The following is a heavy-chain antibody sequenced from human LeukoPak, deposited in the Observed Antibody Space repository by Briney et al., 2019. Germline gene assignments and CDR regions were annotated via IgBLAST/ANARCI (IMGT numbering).Heavy chain of an antibody. D-gene: IGHD2-15*01. CDR3: ARRAGYCTGGKCYSFYYFDY. CDR2: IHPGDSDT. J-gene: IGHJ4*02. V-gene: IGHV5-51*01. Sequence: GESLKISCKASGSTFTNYWIGWVRHTPGKGLEWMGIIHPGDSDTRYRTSFQGQVTMSVDESTSTAYLHWTSLKASDTAIYYCARRAGYCTGGKCYSFYYFDYWGQGTLVTVSS. CDR1: GSTFTNYW.